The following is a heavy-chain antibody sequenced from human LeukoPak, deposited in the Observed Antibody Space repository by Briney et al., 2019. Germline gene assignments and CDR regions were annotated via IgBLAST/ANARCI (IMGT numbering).Heavy chain of an antibody. CDR1: GFTVSSNY. Sequence: GGSLRLSCAASGFTVSSNYMSWVRQAPGKGLEWVANIKHDGSEKYYVDSVKGRFTISRDNAKNSLYLQMNSLRAEDTAVYYCARVGYFAGYYWGQGTLVTVSS. V-gene: IGHV3-7*04. J-gene: IGHJ4*02. CDR2: IKHDGSEK. CDR3: ARVGYFAGYY. D-gene: IGHD3-9*01.